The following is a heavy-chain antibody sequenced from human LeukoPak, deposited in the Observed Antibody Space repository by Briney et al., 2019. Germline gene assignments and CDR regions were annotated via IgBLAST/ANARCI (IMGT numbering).Heavy chain of an antibody. CDR3: AREGKRGINYFDY. CDR1: GGSISSGDYY. Sequence: PSETLSLTCTVSGGSISSGDYYWSWIRQPPGKGLEWIGYIYYSGNTYYNPSLKSRVTISVDTSKNQFSLKLSSVTAADTAVYYCAREGKRGINYFDYWGQGTLVTVSS. V-gene: IGHV4-30-4*08. D-gene: IGHD3-16*01. CDR2: IYYSGNT. J-gene: IGHJ4*02.